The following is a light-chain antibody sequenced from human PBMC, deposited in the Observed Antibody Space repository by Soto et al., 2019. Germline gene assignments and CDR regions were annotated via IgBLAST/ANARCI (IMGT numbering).Light chain of an antibody. CDR2: WTS. CDR1: QSVLYSSNNKIY. V-gene: IGKV4-1*01. Sequence: DIVMTQSPDSLAVSLGERATINCKSSQSVLYSSNNKIYLAWYQQKPGQPPKLLIYWTSTRESGVPDRFSGSGSGTDFTLTISSLQAEDVAVYYCQQYYTTPWTFGQGTKVESK. CDR3: QQYYTTPWT. J-gene: IGKJ1*01.